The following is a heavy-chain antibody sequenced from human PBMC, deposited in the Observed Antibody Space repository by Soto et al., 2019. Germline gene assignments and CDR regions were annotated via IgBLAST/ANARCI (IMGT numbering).Heavy chain of an antibody. CDR1: GFTFSSDV. V-gene: IGHV3-30*18. J-gene: IGHJ3*01. Sequence: GGSLRLSCAASGFTFSSDVMHWVRQSPGKGLEWVAVISYDGSYQYYVDSVKGRFTISRDNSKNTLYLQMNSLRAEDTAVYYCAKDEISKTIRGDAFNFWGQGTMVTVSS. CDR3: AKDEISKTIRGDAFNF. CDR2: ISYDGSYQ. D-gene: IGHD1-7*01.